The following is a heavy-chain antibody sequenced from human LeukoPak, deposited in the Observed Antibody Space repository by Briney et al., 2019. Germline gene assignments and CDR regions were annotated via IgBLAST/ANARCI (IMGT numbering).Heavy chain of an antibody. J-gene: IGHJ6*03. CDR2: IKQDASEK. CDR1: RFTFSNYW. V-gene: IGHV3-7*04. Sequence: GGSLRLSCAASRFTFSNYWMNWVRQAPGKGLEWVANIKQDASEKYYVDSVRGRFTISRDNAKNSLYLQMDSLRGEDTAVYFCARGVAALMDVWGKGATVTVSS. CDR3: ARGVAALMDV. D-gene: IGHD6-6*01.